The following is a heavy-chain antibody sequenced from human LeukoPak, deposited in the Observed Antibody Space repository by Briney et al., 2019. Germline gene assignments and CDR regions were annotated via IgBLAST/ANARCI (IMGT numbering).Heavy chain of an antibody. V-gene: IGHV4-59*08. Sequence: SETLSLTCAVYGGSFSGYYWSWIRQPPGKGPEWIGYIYYSGSTNYNPSLKSRVTISVDTSKNQLSLKLSSVTAADTAVYYCARHRDGYRQCPFDIWGQGTMVTVSS. CDR2: IYYSGST. CDR3: ARHRDGYRQCPFDI. D-gene: IGHD5-24*01. J-gene: IGHJ3*02. CDR1: GGSFSGYY.